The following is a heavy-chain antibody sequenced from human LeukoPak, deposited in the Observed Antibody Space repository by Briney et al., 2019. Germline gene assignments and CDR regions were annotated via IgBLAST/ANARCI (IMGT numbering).Heavy chain of an antibody. CDR1: GGSISSYY. CDR3: AREGLTMVRGVINYFDY. CDR2: IYTSGST. J-gene: IGHJ4*02. Sequence: SETLSLTCTVSGGSISSYYWSWIRQPAGKGLEWIGRIYTSGSTNYNPSLRSRVTMSVDTSKNQFSLKLSSVTAADTAVYYCAREGLTMVRGVINYFDYWGQGTLVTVSS. V-gene: IGHV4-4*07. D-gene: IGHD3-10*01.